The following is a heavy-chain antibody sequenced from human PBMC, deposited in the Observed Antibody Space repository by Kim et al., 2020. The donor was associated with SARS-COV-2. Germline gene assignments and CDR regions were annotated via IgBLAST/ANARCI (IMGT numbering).Heavy chain of an antibody. D-gene: IGHD3-9*01. CDR1: GYTFTSYA. J-gene: IGHJ4*02. CDR2: INTNTGNP. V-gene: IGHV7-4-1*02. Sequence: ASVKVSCKASGYTFTSYAMNWVRQAPGQGLEWMGWINTNTGNPTYAQGFTGRFVFSLDTSVSTAYLQISSLKAEDTAVYYCAREPTYYDILTGYQNLGPIDYWGQGTLVTVSS. CDR3: AREPTYYDILTGYQNLGPIDY.